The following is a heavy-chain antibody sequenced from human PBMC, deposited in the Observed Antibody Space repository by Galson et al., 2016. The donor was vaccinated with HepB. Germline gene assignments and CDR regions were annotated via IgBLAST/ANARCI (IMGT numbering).Heavy chain of an antibody. V-gene: IGHV1-2*04. CDR2: INHNSGGT. D-gene: IGHD2-2*01. CDR3: ARDKYCTSTSSFYLPDAFDI. CDR1: GYTFTGYY. J-gene: IGHJ3*02. Sequence: SVKVSCKASGYTFTGYYLHWVRQAPGQGLEWMGWINHNSGGTNYAQNVQGWVTMTTDTSTSTAYMELRSLRSDDTAVYYCARDKYCTSTSSFYLPDAFDIWGQGTLVTVSS.